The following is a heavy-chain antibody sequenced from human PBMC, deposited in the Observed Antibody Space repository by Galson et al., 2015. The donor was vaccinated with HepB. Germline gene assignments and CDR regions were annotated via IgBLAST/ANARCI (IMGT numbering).Heavy chain of an antibody. CDR2: INPSGGST. V-gene: IGHV1-46*01. D-gene: IGHD1-26*01. J-gene: IGHJ4*02. CDR1: GYTFTSYY. Sequence: SVKVSCKASGYTFTSYYMHWVRQAPGQGLEWMGIINPSGGSTSYAQKFQGRVTMTRDTSTSTVYMKLSSLRSEDTAVYYCARIVVSQYYFDYWGQGTLVTVSS. CDR3: ARIVVSQYYFDY.